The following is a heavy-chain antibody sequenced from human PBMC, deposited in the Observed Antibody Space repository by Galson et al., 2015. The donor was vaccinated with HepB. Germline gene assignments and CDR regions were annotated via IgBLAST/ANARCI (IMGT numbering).Heavy chain of an antibody. D-gene: IGHD2-8*02. CDR2: INAGNGNT. CDR1: GYTFTSYA. J-gene: IGHJ4*02. Sequence: SVKVSCKASGYTFTSYAMHWVRQAPGQRLEWMGWINAGNGNTKYSQKFQGRVTITRDTSASTAYMELSSLRSEDTAVYYCARGTGYCTGGVCSHYFDYWGQGTLVTVSS. V-gene: IGHV1-3*01. CDR3: ARGTGYCTGGVCSHYFDY.